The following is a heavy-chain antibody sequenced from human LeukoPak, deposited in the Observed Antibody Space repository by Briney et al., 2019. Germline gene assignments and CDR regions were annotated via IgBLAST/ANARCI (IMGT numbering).Heavy chain of an antibody. D-gene: IGHD6-13*01. V-gene: IGHV3-21*01. CDR2: ISSSSSYI. CDR3: ARDSMPAAGRAFDY. Sequence: GGSLRLSCAASGFTFSSYSMNWVRQAPGKGLEWVSSISSSSSYIYYADSVKGRFTISRDNAKNSLYLQMNSLRAEDTAVYYCARDSMPAAGRAFDYWGQGTLVTVSS. CDR1: GFTFSSYS. J-gene: IGHJ4*02.